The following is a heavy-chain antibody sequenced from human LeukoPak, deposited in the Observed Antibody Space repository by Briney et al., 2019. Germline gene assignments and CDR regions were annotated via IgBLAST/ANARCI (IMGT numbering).Heavy chain of an antibody. CDR3: ARGVGRQQLVTDY. V-gene: IGHV1-2*02. J-gene: IGHJ4*02. Sequence: GASVKVSCKASGYTFTGCYMHWVRQAPGQGLEWMGWINPNSGGTNYAQKFQGRVTMTRDTSISTAYMELSRLRSDDTAVYYCARGVGRQQLVTDYWGQGTLVTVSS. CDR2: INPNSGGT. CDR1: GYTFTGCY. D-gene: IGHD6-13*01.